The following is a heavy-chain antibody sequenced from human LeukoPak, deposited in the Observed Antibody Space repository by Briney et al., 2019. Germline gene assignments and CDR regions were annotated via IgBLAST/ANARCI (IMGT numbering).Heavy chain of an antibody. CDR2: ISGSGGTI. J-gene: IGHJ4*02. CDR3: ARDREYYYGSGSLDY. V-gene: IGHV3-48*03. CDR1: GFTFSSYE. Sequence: GGSLRLSCAASGFTFSSYEMNWVRQAPGKGLEWVSYISGSGGTIYYAASVKGRFTISRDNAKNSLYLQMNSLRAEDTAVYYCARDREYYYGSGSLDYWGQGTLVTVSS. D-gene: IGHD3-10*01.